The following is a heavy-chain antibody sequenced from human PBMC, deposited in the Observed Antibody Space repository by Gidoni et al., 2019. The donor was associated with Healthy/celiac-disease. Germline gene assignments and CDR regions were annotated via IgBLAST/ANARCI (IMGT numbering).Heavy chain of an antibody. CDR1: GFTVSSNY. CDR3: ARGSGWPYYYYYGMDV. Sequence: EVQLVESGGGLVQPGGSLSLSCAASGFTVSSNYMSWVRQAPGKGLEWVSVIYSGGSTYYADPVKGRFTISRHNSKNTLYLQMNSLRAEDTAVYYCARGSGWPYYYYYGMDVWGQGTTVTVSS. V-gene: IGHV3-53*04. J-gene: IGHJ6*02. CDR2: IYSGGST. D-gene: IGHD6-19*01.